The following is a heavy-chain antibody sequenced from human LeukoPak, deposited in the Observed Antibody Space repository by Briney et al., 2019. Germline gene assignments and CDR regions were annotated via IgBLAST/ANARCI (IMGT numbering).Heavy chain of an antibody. J-gene: IGHJ3*02. CDR3: ARVHGYYYDNYAFDI. CDR1: GYSFTSYW. V-gene: IGHV5-51*01. Sequence: GESLQISCKGSGYSFTSYWIGWVRQMPGKGLEWMGIIYPGDSDTRYSPSFQGQVTISADKSISTAYLQWSSLKASDTAMYYCARVHGYYYDNYAFDIWGQGTMVTVSS. D-gene: IGHD3-22*01. CDR2: IYPGDSDT.